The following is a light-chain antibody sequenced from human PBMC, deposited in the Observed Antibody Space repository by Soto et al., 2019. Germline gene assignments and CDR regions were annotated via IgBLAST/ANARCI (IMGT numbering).Light chain of an antibody. CDR1: SSNIGSNN. CDR3: AAWDDSLNGWV. J-gene: IGLJ3*02. V-gene: IGLV1-44*01. CDR2: SNN. Sequence: QAVLTQPPSASGTPGQRVTISCSGSSSNIGSNNVNWYQQLPGTAPKLLIYSNNQRPSGVPERFSGSKSGTSASLAISGLQSEDEADYCCAAWDDSLNGWVFGGGTKLTV.